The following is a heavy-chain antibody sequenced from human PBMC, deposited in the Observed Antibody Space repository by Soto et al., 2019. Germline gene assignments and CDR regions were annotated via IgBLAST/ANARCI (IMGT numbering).Heavy chain of an antibody. CDR3: ARDRPVLRFLEWLFFFLVFGP. Sequence: SEALSLTSAAYGGSFSGCYCSWIRQPPGKGLEWIGEINHSGSTNYNPSLKSRVTISVDTSKNQFSLKLSSVTAADTAVYYCARDRPVLRFLEWLFFFLVFGPWGKATLFPDTS. J-gene: IGHJ5*02. V-gene: IGHV4-34*01. CDR2: INHSGST. D-gene: IGHD3-3*01. CDR1: GGSFSGCY.